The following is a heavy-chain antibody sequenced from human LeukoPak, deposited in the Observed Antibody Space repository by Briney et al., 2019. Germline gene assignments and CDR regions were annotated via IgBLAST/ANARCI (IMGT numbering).Heavy chain of an antibody. V-gene: IGHV4-59*01. Sequence: SETLSLTCTVSGGSISSYYWSWIRQPLGKGLEWIGYIYYSGSTNYNPSLKSRVTISVDTSKNQFSLKLSSVTAADTAVYYCARVDTAMVDYWGQGTLVTVSS. CDR3: ARVDTAMVDY. CDR2: IYYSGST. D-gene: IGHD5-18*01. CDR1: GGSISSYY. J-gene: IGHJ4*02.